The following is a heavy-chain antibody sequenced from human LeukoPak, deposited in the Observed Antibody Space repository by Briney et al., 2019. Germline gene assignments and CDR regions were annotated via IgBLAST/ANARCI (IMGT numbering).Heavy chain of an antibody. V-gene: IGHV3-30*03. Sequence: AGSLTLSCAASGFTCRNYPMQWVRQAPGKGREGVAFISYDGNDKYYTDSVKGRFTISRDTSKNTLYLQMISLRAEDTAVFYCPRDEPGSYSPSDDWGQGTLVTV. CDR2: ISYDGNDK. CDR1: GFTCRNYP. D-gene: IGHD3-10*01. CDR3: PRDEPGSYSPSDD. J-gene: IGHJ4*02.